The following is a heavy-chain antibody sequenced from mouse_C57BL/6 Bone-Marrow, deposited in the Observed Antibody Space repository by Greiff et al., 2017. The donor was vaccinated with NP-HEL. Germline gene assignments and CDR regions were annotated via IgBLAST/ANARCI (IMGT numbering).Heavy chain of an antibody. Sequence: QVQLQQSGPELVKPGASVKISCKASGYAFSSSWMNWVKQRPGKGLEWIGRIYPGGGDTNYNGKFKGKATLTADKSSSTAYMQLSSLTSEDSAVYFCARRNWDGDYWGQGTTLTVSS. D-gene: IGHD4-1*01. V-gene: IGHV1-82*01. CDR1: GYAFSSSW. J-gene: IGHJ2*01. CDR3: ARRNWDGDY. CDR2: IYPGGGDT.